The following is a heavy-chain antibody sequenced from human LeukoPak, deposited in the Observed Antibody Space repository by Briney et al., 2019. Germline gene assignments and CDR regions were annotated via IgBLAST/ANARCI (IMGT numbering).Heavy chain of an antibody. D-gene: IGHD2-8*01. CDR2: ISAYNGNT. Sequence: GASVKVSCKASGGTFSSYAISWVRQAPGQGLEWMGWISAYNGNTNYAQKLQGRVTMTTDTSTSTAYMELRSLRSDDTAVYYCARDLGCWDGVCPFDYWGQGTLVTVSS. CDR3: ARDLGCWDGVCPFDY. CDR1: GGTFSSYA. V-gene: IGHV1-18*01. J-gene: IGHJ4*02.